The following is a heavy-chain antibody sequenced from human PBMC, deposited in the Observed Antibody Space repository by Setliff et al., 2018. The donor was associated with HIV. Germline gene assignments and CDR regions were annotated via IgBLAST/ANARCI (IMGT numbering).Heavy chain of an antibody. J-gene: IGHJ4*02. V-gene: IGHV4-34*01. Sequence: PSETLSLTCAVYGDSFSGYYWSWIRQPPGKGLEWIGETTHSGGTKYNPSLKSRVTMSVDTSKKQVSLNLSSVTAADTAVYYCARFEVTPVTTRDSWGQGTLVTVSS. D-gene: IGHD4-17*01. CDR3: ARFEVTPVTTRDS. CDR2: TTHSGGT. CDR1: GDSFSGYY.